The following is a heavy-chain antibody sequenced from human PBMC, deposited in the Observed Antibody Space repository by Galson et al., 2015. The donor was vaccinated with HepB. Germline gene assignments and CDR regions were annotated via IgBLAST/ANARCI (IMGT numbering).Heavy chain of an antibody. D-gene: IGHD1-1*01. CDR1: GYTLTELS. Sequence: SVKVSCKVSGYTLTELSMHWVRQAPGKGLEWMGGFDPEDGETIYAQKFQGRVTITEDTSTDTAYMELSSLRSEDTAVYYCATDLFSWPPPRGYNWNDGGYLAQGTLVTVSS. J-gene: IGHJ4*02. CDR2: FDPEDGET. V-gene: IGHV1-24*01. CDR3: ATDLFSWPPPRGYNWNDGGY.